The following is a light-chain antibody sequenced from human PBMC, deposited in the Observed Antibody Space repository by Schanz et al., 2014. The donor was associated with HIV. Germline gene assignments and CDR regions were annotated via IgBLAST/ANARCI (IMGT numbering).Light chain of an antibody. Sequence: EIVLTQSPVTLSLSPGERATLSCRASDNVATKLAWYQHKPGQAPRLLIYGASSRATGIPDRFSGSGSGTDFTLTISSLQPDDFASYYCQQYNSYPLTFGGGTKVEIK. J-gene: IGKJ4*01. CDR1: DNVATK. V-gene: IGKV3D-15*01. CDR3: QQYNSYPLT. CDR2: GAS.